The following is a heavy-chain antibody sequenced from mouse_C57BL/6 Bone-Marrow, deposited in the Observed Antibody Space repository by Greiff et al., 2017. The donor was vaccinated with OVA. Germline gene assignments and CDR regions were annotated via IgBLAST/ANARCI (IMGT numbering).Heavy chain of an antibody. V-gene: IGHV1-50*01. Sequence: QVQLQQPGAELVKPGASVKLSCTASGYTFTSYWMQWVKQRPGQGLEWIGEIDPSDSYTNYNQKFKGKATLTVDTSSSTAYMQLSSLTSEDSAVYYCARITTVVAEDFDYWGKGPTLTVAS. CDR1: GYTFTSYW. D-gene: IGHD1-1*01. CDR3: ARITTVVAEDFDY. J-gene: IGHJ2*01. CDR2: IDPSDSYT.